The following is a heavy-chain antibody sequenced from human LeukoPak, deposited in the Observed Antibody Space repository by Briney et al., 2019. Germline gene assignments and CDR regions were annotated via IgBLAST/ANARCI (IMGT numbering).Heavy chain of an antibody. J-gene: IGHJ3*02. CDR1: GGSISSYY. CDR2: IYYSGST. D-gene: IGHD2-2*02. Sequence: KPSETLSLTCTVSGGSISSYYWSWIRQPPGKGLEWIGYIYYSGSTNYNPSLKSRVTISVDTSKNQFSLKLSSVTAADTAVYYCARDGYQLLYRRAFDIWGQGTMVTVSS. V-gene: IGHV4-59*01. CDR3: ARDGYQLLYRRAFDI.